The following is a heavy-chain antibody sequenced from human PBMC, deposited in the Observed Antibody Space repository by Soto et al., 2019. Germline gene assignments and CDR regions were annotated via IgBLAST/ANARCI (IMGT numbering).Heavy chain of an antibody. J-gene: IGHJ4*02. Sequence: GGSLRLSCAASGFTVSSNYMSWVRQAPGKGLEWVSVIYSVGSTCYADSVKGRFTISRDNSKNTLYLQMNSLRAEDTAVYYCARGYYYDSSGSDFDYWGQGTLVTVSS. CDR1: GFTVSSNY. CDR2: IYSVGST. V-gene: IGHV3-53*01. D-gene: IGHD3-22*01. CDR3: ARGYYYDSSGSDFDY.